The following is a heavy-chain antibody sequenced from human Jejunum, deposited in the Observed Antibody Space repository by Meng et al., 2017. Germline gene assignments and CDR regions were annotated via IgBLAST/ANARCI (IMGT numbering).Heavy chain of an antibody. CDR3: ARDAKGSGYYIDS. D-gene: IGHD3-22*01. V-gene: IGHV3-33*01. J-gene: IGHJ5*01. CDR2: IWNGRSNE. CDR1: GFTLSDYG. Sequence: GESLKISCAASGFTLSDYGMHWVRQAPGKGLEWVAIIWNGRSNEYYGDSVKGRFTISRDNSKNTLYLQMNSLRAEDTAVYYCARDAKGSGYYIDSWGQGTLVTVYS.